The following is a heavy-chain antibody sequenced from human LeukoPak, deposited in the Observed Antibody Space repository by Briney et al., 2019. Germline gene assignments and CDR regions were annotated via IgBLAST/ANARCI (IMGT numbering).Heavy chain of an antibody. J-gene: IGHJ5*02. D-gene: IGHD5-12*01. CDR1: GGSIKTNY. CDR2: GYYRGST. V-gene: IGHV4-59*01. CDR3: AREGDPGSGYNYGNWLDP. Sequence: SETLSLTCTVSGGSIKTNYWSWIRQPPGKGLEWIGYGYYRGSTNYNPSLKSRVTISVDTSRNQFSLKLNSVTTADTAVYYCAREGDPGSGYNYGNWLDPWGQGTLVTVSS.